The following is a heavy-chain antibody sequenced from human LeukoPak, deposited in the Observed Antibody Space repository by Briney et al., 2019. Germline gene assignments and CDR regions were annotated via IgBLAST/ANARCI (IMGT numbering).Heavy chain of an antibody. J-gene: IGHJ4*02. CDR1: GGSFSGYY. V-gene: IGHV4-34*01. CDR3: GRGPSVGAPAYYFDC. D-gene: IGHD1-26*01. CDR2: INHSGST. Sequence: SETLPLTCAAYGGSFSGYYWSWIRQPPGKGLEWIGEINHSGSTNYNPSLKSRVTISPDTSKNQFSLKRSSVTAEDTAVYYFGRGPSVGAPAYYFDCWGQGTLVTVSS.